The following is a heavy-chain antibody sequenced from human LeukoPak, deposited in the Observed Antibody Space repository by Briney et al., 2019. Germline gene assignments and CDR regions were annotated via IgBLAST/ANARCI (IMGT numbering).Heavy chain of an antibody. CDR2: INHSGST. D-gene: IGHD6-13*01. V-gene: IGHV4-34*01. CDR1: GGSFSGYY. J-gene: IGHJ4*02. CDR3: ATSSSGERGHYFDY. Sequence: SSETLSLTCAVYGGSFSGYYWSWIRQPPGKGLEWIGEINHSGSTNYNPSLKSRVTISVDTSKNQFSLKLSSVTAADTAVYYCATSSSGERGHYFDYWGQGTLVTVSS.